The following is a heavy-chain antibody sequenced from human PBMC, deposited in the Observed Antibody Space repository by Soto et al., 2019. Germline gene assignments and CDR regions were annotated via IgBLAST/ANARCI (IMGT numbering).Heavy chain of an antibody. CDR1: GFIFSDFA. J-gene: IGHJ4*02. V-gene: IGHV3-33*01. CDR3: ARVPEAGRPLFDY. Sequence: GGSLRLSCAASGFIFSDFAMHWVRQAPGKGLEWVAEIWYDGSNEYYGDSVKGRFTISRDNSKNTLYLQLNSLRAEDTAVYYCARVPEAGRPLFDYWGQGALVTVS. CDR2: IWYDGSNE. D-gene: IGHD6-6*01.